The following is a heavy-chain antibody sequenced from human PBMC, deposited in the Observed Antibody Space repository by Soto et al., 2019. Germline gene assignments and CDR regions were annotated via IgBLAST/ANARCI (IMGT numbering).Heavy chain of an antibody. Sequence: GSLRLSCAASGFTLSNAWMSWVRQAPGKGLEWVGRIKSKTDGGTTDYAAPVKGRFTISRDDSKNTLYLQMNSLKTEDTAVYYCTAPRCSGGSCTYYYYMDVWGKGTTVTVSS. CDR3: TAPRCSGGSCTYYYYMDV. CDR2: IKSKTDGGTT. D-gene: IGHD2-15*01. V-gene: IGHV3-15*01. CDR1: GFTLSNAW. J-gene: IGHJ6*03.